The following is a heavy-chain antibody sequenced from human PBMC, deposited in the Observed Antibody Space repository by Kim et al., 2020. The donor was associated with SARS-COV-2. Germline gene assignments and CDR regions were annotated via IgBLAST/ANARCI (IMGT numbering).Heavy chain of an antibody. Sequence: NYTPAPKSRVTISVDTSKSPFSLGLSSVTAADTAVYYCARGVGTTLFDYWGQGTLVTVSS. V-gene: IGHV4-4*08. J-gene: IGHJ4*02. CDR3: ARGVGTTLFDY. D-gene: IGHD1-26*01.